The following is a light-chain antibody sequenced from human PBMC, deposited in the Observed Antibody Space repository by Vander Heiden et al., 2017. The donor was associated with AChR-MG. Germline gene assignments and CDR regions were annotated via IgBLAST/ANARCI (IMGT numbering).Light chain of an antibody. CDR1: SNNVGNQG. J-gene: IGLJ2*01. CDR2: RNN. V-gene: IGLV10-54*01. Sequence: QAGLTQPPSVSKGLRQTATLTCTGNSNNVGNQGAAWLQQHQGHPPKLLSYRNNNRPSGISERLSASRSGNTASLTITGLQPEDEADYYCSAWDSSRNVVFGGGTKLTVL. CDR3: SAWDSSRNVV.